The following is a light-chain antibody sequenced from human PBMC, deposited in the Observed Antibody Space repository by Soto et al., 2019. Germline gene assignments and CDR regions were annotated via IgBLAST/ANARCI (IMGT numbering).Light chain of an antibody. CDR3: AAWDDSLKGVL. V-gene: IGLV1-44*01. CDR1: SSNIGSNP. Sequence: QSVLTQPPSASGTPGQRVTISCSGSSSNIGSNPVNWYRQLPGTAPKLLIYSTNQRPSGVPDRFSGSKSGTSASLAISGLQSEDEADYYCAAWDDSLKGVLFGGGTKVTVL. CDR2: STN. J-gene: IGLJ2*01.